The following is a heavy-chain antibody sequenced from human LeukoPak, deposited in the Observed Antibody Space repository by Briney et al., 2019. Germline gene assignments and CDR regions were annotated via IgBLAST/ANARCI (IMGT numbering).Heavy chain of an antibody. CDR1: GGSISSYY. D-gene: IGHD5-12*01. J-gene: IGHJ4*02. Sequence: SETLSLTCTVSGGSISSYYWSWIRQPPGKGLEWIGYIYYSGSTNYNPSLKSRVTISVDTSKNQFSLKLSSVTAADTAVYYCASGGYDSGLDYWGQGTLVTVSS. CDR3: ASGGYDSGLDY. CDR2: IYYSGST. V-gene: IGHV4-59*08.